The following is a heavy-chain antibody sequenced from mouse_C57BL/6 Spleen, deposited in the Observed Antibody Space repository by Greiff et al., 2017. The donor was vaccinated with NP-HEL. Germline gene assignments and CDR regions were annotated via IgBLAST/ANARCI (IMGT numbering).Heavy chain of an antibody. CDR3: ARSDGTGAMDY. CDR2: IYPGDGDT. J-gene: IGHJ4*01. V-gene: IGHV1-80*01. CDR1: GYAFSSYW. Sequence: VQRVESGAELVKPGASVKISCKASGYAFSSYWMNWVKQRPGKGLEWIGQIYPGDGDTNYNGKFKGKATLTADKSSSTAYMQLSSLTSEDSAVYFCARSDGTGAMDYWGQGTSVTVSS. D-gene: IGHD3-3*01.